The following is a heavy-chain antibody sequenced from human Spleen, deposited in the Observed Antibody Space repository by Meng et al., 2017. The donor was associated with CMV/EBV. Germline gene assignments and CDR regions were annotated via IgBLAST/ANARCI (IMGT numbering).Heavy chain of an antibody. Sequence: GSLRLSCAVYGGSFSGYYWSWIRQPPGKGLEWIGEINHSGSTNYNPSLKSRVTISVDTSKNQFSLKLSSVTAADTAVYYCARGGVVVVPAARKPPRGYYYYGMDVWGQGTTVTVSS. CDR3: ARGGVVVVPAARKPPRGYYYYGMDV. CDR2: INHSGST. J-gene: IGHJ6*02. V-gene: IGHV4-34*01. CDR1: GGSFSGYY. D-gene: IGHD2-2*01.